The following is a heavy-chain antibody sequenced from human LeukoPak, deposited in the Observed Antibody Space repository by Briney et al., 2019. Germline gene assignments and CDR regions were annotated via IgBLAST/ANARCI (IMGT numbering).Heavy chain of an antibody. Sequence: GGSLRLSCAASGFTFSSYAMHWVRQAPGKGLEYVSAISSNGGSTYYANSVKGRFTISRDNSKNTLYLQMNSLRAEDTAVYYCAKGTGIYGMDVWGQGTTVTVSS. CDR3: AKGTGIYGMDV. CDR1: GFTFSSYA. J-gene: IGHJ6*02. D-gene: IGHD1-14*01. CDR2: ISSNGGST. V-gene: IGHV3-64*01.